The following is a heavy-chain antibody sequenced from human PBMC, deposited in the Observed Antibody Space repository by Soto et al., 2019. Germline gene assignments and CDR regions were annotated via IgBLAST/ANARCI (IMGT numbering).Heavy chain of an antibody. CDR3: ARDRGCSGGICYRDLGY. V-gene: IGHV3-48*01. CDR1: GFTFGSYS. Sequence: EVQLVESGGGLVQPGGSLRLSCAASGFTFGSYSMSWVRQAPGKGLEWVSYISSTSTTIYYADSVKGRFTISRDNAKNSLYLHMNSLSAEDTAVYYCARDRGCSGGICYRDLGYWGQGTLVTVSS. D-gene: IGHD2-15*01. J-gene: IGHJ4*02. CDR2: ISSTSTTI.